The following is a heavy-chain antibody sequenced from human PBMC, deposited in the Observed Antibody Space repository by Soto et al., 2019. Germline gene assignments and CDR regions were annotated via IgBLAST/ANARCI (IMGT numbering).Heavy chain of an antibody. J-gene: IGHJ4*02. CDR3: ARDSTTMVTGFDY. CDR1: GYIFAHYF. V-gene: IGHV1-46*01. D-gene: IGHD2-15*01. Sequence: QVQLVQSGAEVKKPGASVTLSCKASGYIFAHYFIHWVRQAPGQGLEWMAIVDPTGSRTSHAHKFQRRVTLTRDSSTGPFYLELYRLTSEDTALYSCARDSTTMVTGFDYWGLGTLVTVS. CDR2: VDPTGSRT.